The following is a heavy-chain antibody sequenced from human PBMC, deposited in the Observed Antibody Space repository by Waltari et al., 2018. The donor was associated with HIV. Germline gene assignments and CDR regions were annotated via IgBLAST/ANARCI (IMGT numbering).Heavy chain of an antibody. CDR2: ISFDGSNK. CDR3: VRDRSLKT. J-gene: IGHJ5*02. V-gene: IGHV3-30-3*01. Sequence: QVQLVESEGGVVQPGRSLRLFCAASGFTFSKSAMHWVRQAPGKGLEGVAVISFDGSNKYYADSVKGRLTISRDNSKNTLHLQMNSLRAEDTAVYYCVRDRSLKTWGQGTLVTVSS. CDR1: GFTFSKSA. D-gene: IGHD3-16*02.